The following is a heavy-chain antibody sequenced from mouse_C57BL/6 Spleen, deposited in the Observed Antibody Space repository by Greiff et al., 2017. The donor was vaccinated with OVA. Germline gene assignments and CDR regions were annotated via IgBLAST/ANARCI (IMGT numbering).Heavy chain of an antibody. V-gene: IGHV1-59*01. D-gene: IGHD2-2*01. CDR3: ARGLRRDYYAMDY. CDR2: IDPSDSYT. J-gene: IGHJ4*01. CDR1: GYTFTSYW. Sequence: VQLQQPGAELVRPGTSVKLSCKASGYTFTSYWMHWVKQRPGQGLEWIGVIDPSDSYTNYNQKFKGKATLTVDTSSSTAYMQLSSLTSEDSAVYYCARGLRRDYYAMDYWGQGTSVTVSS.